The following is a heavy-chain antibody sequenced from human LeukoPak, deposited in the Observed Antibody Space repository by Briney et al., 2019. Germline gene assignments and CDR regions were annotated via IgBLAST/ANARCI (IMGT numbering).Heavy chain of an antibody. CDR1: GFTVSSNY. D-gene: IGHD2-2*01. Sequence: GGSLRPSCAASGFTVSSNYMSWVRQAPGKGLEWVSVIYSGGSTYYADSVKGRFTISTDNSKNTLYLQMNSLRAEDTAVYYCARERCSSTSCYEYYYYYGMDVWGQGTTDTVPS. CDR3: ARERCSSTSCYEYYYYYGMDV. J-gene: IGHJ6*02. V-gene: IGHV3-53*01. CDR2: IYSGGST.